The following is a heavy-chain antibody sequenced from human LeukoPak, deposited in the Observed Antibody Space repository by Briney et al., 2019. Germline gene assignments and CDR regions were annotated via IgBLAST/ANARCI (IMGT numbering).Heavy chain of an antibody. CDR1: GFTFSSYS. J-gene: IGHJ4*02. CDR2: ISSSSSYI. Sequence: GRSLRLSCAASGFTFSSYSMNWVRQAPGKGLEWVSSISSSSSYIYYADSVKGRFTISRDNAKNSLYLQMNSLRAEDTAVYYCARTSITMVRGVIGHFDYWGQGTLVTVSS. CDR3: ARTSITMVRGVIGHFDY. V-gene: IGHV3-21*01. D-gene: IGHD3-10*01.